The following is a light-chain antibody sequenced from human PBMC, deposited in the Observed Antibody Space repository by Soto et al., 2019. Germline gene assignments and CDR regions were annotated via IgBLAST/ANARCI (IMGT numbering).Light chain of an antibody. Sequence: EVVFTQSPGTLSLSPGERATLSCRASQSVGSSYLAWYQQKPGQAPRVLIFGASTRATGIPARFSGSGSEAEFALTISTLQSEDFAVYYCQQYRVGPLTFGGGTK. CDR3: QQYRVGPLT. V-gene: IGKV3-20*01. J-gene: IGKJ4*01. CDR1: QSVGSSY. CDR2: GAS.